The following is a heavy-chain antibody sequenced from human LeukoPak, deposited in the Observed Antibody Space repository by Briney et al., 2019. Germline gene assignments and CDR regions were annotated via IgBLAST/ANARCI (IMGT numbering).Heavy chain of an antibody. V-gene: IGHV3-9*01. CDR3: AKTHYYGSGSPFDY. CDR1: GFTFDDYA. D-gene: IGHD3-10*01. CDR2: ISWNSGYI. Sequence: GRPLRLSCAASGFTFDDYAMHWVRQAPGKGLEWVSGISWNSGYIGYADSVKGRFTISRDNAKNSLYLQMNSLRADDTALYYCAKTHYYGSGSPFDYWGQGTLVTVSS. J-gene: IGHJ4*02.